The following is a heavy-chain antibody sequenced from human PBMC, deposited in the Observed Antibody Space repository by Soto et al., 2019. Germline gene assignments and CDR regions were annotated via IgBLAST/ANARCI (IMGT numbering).Heavy chain of an antibody. V-gene: IGHV4-30-4*01. CDR2: IYYSGST. CDR3: ASSTAMDLLGVDP. J-gene: IGHJ5*02. D-gene: IGHD5-18*01. CDR1: GGSISSGDYY. Sequence: QVQLQESGPGLVKPSQTLSLTCTVSGGSISSGDYYWSWIRQPPGKGLEWIGYIYYSGSTYYNPSLKSRVTISVDTSKNQCSLKLSSVTAADTAVYYCASSTAMDLLGVDPWGQGTLVTVSS.